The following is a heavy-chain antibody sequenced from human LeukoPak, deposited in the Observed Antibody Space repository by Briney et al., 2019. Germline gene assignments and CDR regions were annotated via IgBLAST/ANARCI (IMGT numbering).Heavy chain of an antibody. V-gene: IGHV3-21*01. CDR1: GFTFSSYS. CDR2: ISSSSDYI. Sequence: KTGGSLRLSCIASGFTFSSYSMNWVRQAPGKGLEWVSSISSSSDYIFYADSVKGRFTISRDNAKNSLYLQMNSLRDEDTAVYYCVRESSYAFNIWGQGTMVTVSS. CDR3: VRESSYAFNI. J-gene: IGHJ3*02.